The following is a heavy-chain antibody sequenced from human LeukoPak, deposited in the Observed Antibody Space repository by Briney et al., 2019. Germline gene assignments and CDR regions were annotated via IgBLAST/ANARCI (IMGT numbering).Heavy chain of an antibody. Sequence: GGCLRLSCAGSGFTFSNAWMTWVREAPGEGLESVGRIKIKTDGGTTDYAAPLIGRISISRADSKNTVYLQMNSLKIEDTAVYYCTRAGRDFDYWGQGTLVTVSS. J-gene: IGHJ4*02. V-gene: IGHV3-15*01. CDR1: GFTFSNAW. CDR3: TRAGRDFDY. CDR2: IKIKTDGGTT.